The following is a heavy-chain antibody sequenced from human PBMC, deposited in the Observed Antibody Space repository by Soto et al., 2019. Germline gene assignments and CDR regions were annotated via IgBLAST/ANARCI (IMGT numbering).Heavy chain of an antibody. J-gene: IGHJ5*02. CDR2: IYYSGST. D-gene: IGHD2-15*01. CDR1: GGYISSYY. CDR3: ARGLGGGLTVVTCIAVRFDP. V-gene: IGHV4-59*01. Sequence: QVQLQESGPGLVKPSETLSLTSTVSGGYISSYYWCWIRQPPGKGLEWIGYIYYSGSTNYNPSIRSRVTISVDTSTNQFSLKMSSVTSADTAVYYCARGLGGGLTVVTCIAVRFDPWGQGTLVTVSS.